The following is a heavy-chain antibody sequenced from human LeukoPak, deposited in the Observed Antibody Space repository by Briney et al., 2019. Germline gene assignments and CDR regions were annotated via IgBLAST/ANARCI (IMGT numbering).Heavy chain of an antibody. D-gene: IGHD5-24*01. Sequence: PGGFLRLSCAASGFTFSSYWMTWVRQAPGKGLEWVANIKEDGSEKYYVDSVKGRFTISRDNAKNSLYLQMNSLRAEDSAVYYCARDDRDGYNYFAYWGQGTLVTGSS. J-gene: IGHJ4*02. CDR2: IKEDGSEK. CDR3: ARDDRDGYNYFAY. CDR1: GFTFSSYW. V-gene: IGHV3-7*04.